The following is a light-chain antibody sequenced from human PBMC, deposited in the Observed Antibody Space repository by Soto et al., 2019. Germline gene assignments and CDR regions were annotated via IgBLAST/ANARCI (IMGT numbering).Light chain of an antibody. CDR1: QGISSY. J-gene: IGKJ3*01. Sequence: DIQLTQSPSFLSASVGDRVTITCLASQGISSYLAWYQQKPGKAPKLLIYAESTLQSGVPSRFSGSGSGTEFTLTISSLQPEDFATYYCQQLNSYPLFGPGTKVDIK. CDR3: QQLNSYPL. V-gene: IGKV1-9*01. CDR2: AES.